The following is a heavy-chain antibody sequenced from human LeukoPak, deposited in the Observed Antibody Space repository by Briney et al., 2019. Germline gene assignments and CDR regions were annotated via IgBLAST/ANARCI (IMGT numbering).Heavy chain of an antibody. V-gene: IGHV1-46*01. J-gene: IGHJ4*02. D-gene: IGHD3-9*01. CDR1: GYSFTSYY. CDR3: ARGLGVWYYDILTGPYFDY. Sequence: ASVKVSCKASGYSFTSYYMHWVRQAPGQGLEWVGIINPSGGSTNYAQKFQGRVTMTRDTSTSTVYMELSSLRSEDTAVYYCARGLGVWYYDILTGPYFDYWGQGTLVTVSS. CDR2: INPSGGST.